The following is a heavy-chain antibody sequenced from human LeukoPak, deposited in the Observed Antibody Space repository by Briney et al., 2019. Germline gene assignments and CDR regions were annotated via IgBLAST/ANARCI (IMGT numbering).Heavy chain of an antibody. D-gene: IGHD3-3*01. CDR3: AKAELGVDTFFDY. CDR2: IRFDGSNK. V-gene: IGHV3-30*02. Sequence: GGSLRLSCAASGFTFSTYGMHWVRQAPGKGLEWVAFIRFDGSNKYYGDSVKGRFTLSRDNSKDTLYLQMNSLRAEDTAFYYCAKAELGVDTFFDYWGQGTLVTVSS. J-gene: IGHJ4*02. CDR1: GFTFSTYG.